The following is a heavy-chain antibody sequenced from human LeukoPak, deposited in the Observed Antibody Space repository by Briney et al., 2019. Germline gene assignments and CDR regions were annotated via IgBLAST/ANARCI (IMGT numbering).Heavy chain of an antibody. CDR2: LYSGAST. CDR1: GFTVSSNY. D-gene: IGHD5-24*01. CDR3: ARKRGGATITNPYYYYGMDV. Sequence: GGSLGLFGAASGFTVSSNYVSWVRQAPGKGLESVSVLYSGASTYYAASVKGRFTISRDHSMHTLYLQMNSQSAEDSAVYYCARKRGGATITNPYYYYGMDVWGQGTTVIVSS. J-gene: IGHJ6*02. V-gene: IGHV3-66*01.